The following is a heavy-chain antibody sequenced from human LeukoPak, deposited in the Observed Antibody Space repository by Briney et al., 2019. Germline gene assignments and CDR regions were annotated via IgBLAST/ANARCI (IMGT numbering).Heavy chain of an antibody. CDR1: GCAISSYY. CDR2: IYYSGST. CDR3: ARSTGYGDYEFDY. V-gene: IGHV4-59*01. Sequence: SETLSLTCTVSGCAISSYYWSWIRQPPGKGLEWIGYIYYSGSTNYNPSLKSRVTISVDTSKNQFSLKLSSVTAADTAVYYCARSTGYGDYEFDYWGQGTLVTVSS. D-gene: IGHD4-17*01. J-gene: IGHJ4*02.